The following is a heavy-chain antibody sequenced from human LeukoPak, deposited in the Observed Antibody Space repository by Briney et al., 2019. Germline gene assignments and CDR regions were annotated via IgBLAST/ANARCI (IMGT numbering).Heavy chain of an antibody. V-gene: IGHV3-7*01. D-gene: IGHD6-19*01. CDR1: GTTFSSYW. CDR2: IKQDGSEK. J-gene: IGHJ4*02. Sequence: GGSLRLSCAASGTTFSSYWMNWVRQAPGKGLEWVANIKQDGSEKYYVDSVKGRFTISRDNAKSSLYLQMNSLRAEDTAVYYCVGGSGWIFDHWGQGTPVTVSS. CDR3: VGGSGWIFDH.